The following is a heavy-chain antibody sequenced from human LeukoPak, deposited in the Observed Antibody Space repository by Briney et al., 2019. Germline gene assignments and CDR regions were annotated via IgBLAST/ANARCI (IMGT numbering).Heavy chain of an antibody. D-gene: IGHD4-11*01. Sequence: GASVKVSCKASGGTFSSYAISWVRQAPGQGLELMGGIIPIFGTANYSQQFHGRVTITADESKSTAYMELSSLRSEDTAVYYCARDLEDYSNFDYWGKGTLVTVSS. CDR3: ARDLEDYSNFDY. CDR1: GGTFSSYA. J-gene: IGHJ4*02. V-gene: IGHV1-69*01. CDR2: IIPIFGTA.